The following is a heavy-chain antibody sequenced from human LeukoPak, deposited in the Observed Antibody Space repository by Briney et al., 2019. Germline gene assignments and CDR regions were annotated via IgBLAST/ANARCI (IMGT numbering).Heavy chain of an antibody. CDR2: ISYDGSNK. Sequence: GGSLRLACAASGFTFSSYGMHWVRQAPGKGLEWVAVISYDGSNKRYADSVKGRFTISRDNSKNTVNLQMNSLRTEDTAVYYCAKETTLRYFDYWGQGTLVTVSS. V-gene: IGHV3-30*18. CDR1: GFTFSSYG. CDR3: AKETTLRYFDY. D-gene: IGHD1-1*01. J-gene: IGHJ4*02.